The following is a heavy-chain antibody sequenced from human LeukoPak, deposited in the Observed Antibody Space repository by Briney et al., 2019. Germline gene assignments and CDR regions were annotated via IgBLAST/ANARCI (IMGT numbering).Heavy chain of an antibody. Sequence: SETLSLTCTVSGGSISPYYWSWIRQPPGKGLEWIGEINHSGSTNYNPSLKSRVTISVDTSKNQVSLKLSSVTAADTAVYYCARAPIYCSGGSCYSGHYYYYGMDVWGQGTTVTVSS. CDR1: GGSISPYY. CDR2: INHSGST. CDR3: ARAPIYCSGGSCYSGHYYYYGMDV. D-gene: IGHD2-15*01. V-gene: IGHV4-34*01. J-gene: IGHJ6*02.